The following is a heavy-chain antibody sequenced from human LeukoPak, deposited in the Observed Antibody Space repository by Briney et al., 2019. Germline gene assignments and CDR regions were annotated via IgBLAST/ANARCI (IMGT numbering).Heavy chain of an antibody. V-gene: IGHV3-23*01. CDR2: IRGSGVST. CDR3: AKWGGSQSIDF. D-gene: IGHD1-26*01. CDR1: GFTFSSYG. Sequence: GGSLRLSCAASGFTFSSYGLSWVRQAPGKGLEWASGIRGSGVSTYYADSVQGRFTISRDNSRNTLHLQMNSLRAEDTAVYYCAKWGGSQSIDFWGQGTLVTVSS. J-gene: IGHJ4*02.